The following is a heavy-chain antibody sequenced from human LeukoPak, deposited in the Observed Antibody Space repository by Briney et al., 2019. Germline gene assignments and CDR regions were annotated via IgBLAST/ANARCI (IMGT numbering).Heavy chain of an antibody. J-gene: IGHJ4*02. CDR2: MNSDGSST. D-gene: IGHD4-23*01. Sequence: PGGSLRLSCAASGFTFTNYWMHWVRQAPGKGLVWVSRMNSDGSSTSYADSVKGRFTISRDNAKNTLYLQMNSLRAEDTAVCYCARGPDYGGPLRGQGTLVTVSP. V-gene: IGHV3-74*01. CDR1: GFTFTNYW. CDR3: ARGPDYGGPL.